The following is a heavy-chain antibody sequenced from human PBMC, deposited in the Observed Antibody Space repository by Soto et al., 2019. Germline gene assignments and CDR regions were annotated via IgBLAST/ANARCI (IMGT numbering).Heavy chain of an antibody. Sequence: QVQLQESGPGLVKASQTLSITCNVSGGSISSGGYYWTWIRRHPGKGLEWIGNIHHSGSTFYNPSLKSRVSISVDTSKNQYSLKLSAVTAADTAVYFCVRGVLSWGQGTLVTVSP. D-gene: IGHD3-10*01. CDR2: IHHSGST. CDR1: GGSISSGGYY. CDR3: VRGVLS. J-gene: IGHJ1*01. V-gene: IGHV4-31*03.